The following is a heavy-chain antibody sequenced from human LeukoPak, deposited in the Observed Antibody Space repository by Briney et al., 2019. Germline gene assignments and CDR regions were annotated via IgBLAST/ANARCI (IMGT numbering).Heavy chain of an antibody. Sequence: ASVKVSCKASGYTSTSYGISWVRQAPGQGLEWMGWISAYNGNTNYAQKLQGRVTMTTDTSTSTAYMELRSLRSDDTAVYYCARDLRYSSGWYRNYWGQGTLVTVSS. V-gene: IGHV1-18*01. J-gene: IGHJ4*02. CDR3: ARDLRYSSGWYRNY. CDR2: ISAYNGNT. CDR1: GYTSTSYG. D-gene: IGHD6-19*01.